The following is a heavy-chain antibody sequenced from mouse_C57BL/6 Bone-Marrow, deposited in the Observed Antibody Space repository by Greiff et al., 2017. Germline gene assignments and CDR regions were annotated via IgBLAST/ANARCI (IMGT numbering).Heavy chain of an antibody. CDR2: IDPSDSYT. CDR1: GYTFTSYW. D-gene: IGHD1-1*01. J-gene: IGHJ1*03. CDR3: ASPLYYGSSYWYFDV. V-gene: IGHV1-59*01. Sequence: QVQLQQPGAELVRPGTSVKLSCKASGYTFTSYWMHWVKQRPGQGLEWIGVIDPSDSYTNYNQKFKGKATLTVDTSSSTAYMQLSSLTSEDSAGYDCASPLYYGSSYWYFDVWGTGTTGTVSS.